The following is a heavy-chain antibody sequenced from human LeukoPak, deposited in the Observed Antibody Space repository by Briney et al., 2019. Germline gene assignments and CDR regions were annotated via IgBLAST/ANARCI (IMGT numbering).Heavy chain of an antibody. J-gene: IGHJ4*02. CDR2: INSDGSST. CDR1: GFTFSSYW. CDR3: AGPLAVAGRPDY. V-gene: IGHV3-74*01. Sequence: GGSLRLSCAASGFTFSSYWMHWVRHAPGKGLVWVSRINSDGSSTSYADSVKGRFTISRDNAKNTLYLQMNSLRAEDTAVYYCAGPLAVAGRPDYWGQGTLVTVSS. D-gene: IGHD6-19*01.